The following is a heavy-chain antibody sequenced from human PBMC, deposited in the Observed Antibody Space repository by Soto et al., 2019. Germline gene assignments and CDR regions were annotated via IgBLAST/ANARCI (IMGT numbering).Heavy chain of an antibody. CDR3: ARGFVDSSGYFYY. J-gene: IGHJ4*02. D-gene: IGHD3-22*01. Sequence: ASVKVSCKASGFSFTSYSFHWVRQAPGQGLEWMGWINAGNGNTKYSQKFQGRVTITRDTSASTAYMELSSLRSEDTAVYYCARGFVDSSGYFYYWGQGTLVTVSS. CDR2: INAGNGNT. CDR1: GFSFTSYS. V-gene: IGHV1-3*01.